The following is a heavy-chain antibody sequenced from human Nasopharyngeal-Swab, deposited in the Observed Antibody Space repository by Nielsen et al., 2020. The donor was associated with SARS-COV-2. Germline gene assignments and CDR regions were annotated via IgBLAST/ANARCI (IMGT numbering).Heavy chain of an antibody. D-gene: IGHD6-6*01. CDR2: IRYDGSNK. V-gene: IGHV3-30*02. Sequence: GESLKISCAASGFTFSSYGMHWVRQAPGKGLEWVAFIRYDGSNKYYADSVKGRFTISRDNSKNTLYLQMNSLRAEDTAVYYCAKTNDRHSSSYYFDYWGQGTLVTVSS. CDR1: GFTFSSYG. J-gene: IGHJ4*02. CDR3: AKTNDRHSSSYYFDY.